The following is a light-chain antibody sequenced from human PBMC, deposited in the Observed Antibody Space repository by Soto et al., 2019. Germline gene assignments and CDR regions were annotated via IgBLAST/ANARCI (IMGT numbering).Light chain of an antibody. J-gene: IGLJ1*01. V-gene: IGLV2-8*01. CDR3: SSYAGSSNV. Sequence: QSALPQPPSASGSPGQSVAISCTGTSSDVGGYNYVSWYQQHPGKAPKLMIYEVIKRPSGVPDCFSGSKSGNTASLTVSGLQAEDEAYYCCSSYAGSSNVFGTGSKVTVL. CDR1: SSDVGGYNY. CDR2: EVI.